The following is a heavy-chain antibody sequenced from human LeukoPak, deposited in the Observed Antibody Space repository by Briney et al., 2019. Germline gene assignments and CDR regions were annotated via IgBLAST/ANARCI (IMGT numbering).Heavy chain of an antibody. J-gene: IGHJ6*03. V-gene: IGHV3-21*01. CDR1: GFSFSTYT. CDR2: IASGSKNI. CDR3: ARTRIFEHYFYMDV. D-gene: IGHD3-9*01. Sequence: GGSLRLSCAASGFSFSTYTLNWVRQAPGKGLEWVSSIASGSKNIYYADSVRGRFTISRDNAKKSLYLQMNNLSVGDTALYYCARTRIFEHYFYMDVWGEGTTLIVSS.